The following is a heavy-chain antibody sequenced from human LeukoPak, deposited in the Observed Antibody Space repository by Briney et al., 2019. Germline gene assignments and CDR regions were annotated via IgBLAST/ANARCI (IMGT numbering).Heavy chain of an antibody. CDR2: IWPDDSDK. CDR1: GYSFTSYL. CDR3: ARQGKDGYRVVDY. Sequence: GESLKISCKGSGYSFTSYLIGWVRQVPVKGLEWMGIIWPDDSDKRYSPSFQGQVTISADKSISTAYLQWSSLKASDTAMYYCARQGKDGYRVVDYWGQGTLVTVSS. D-gene: IGHD5-24*01. J-gene: IGHJ4*02. V-gene: IGHV5-51*01.